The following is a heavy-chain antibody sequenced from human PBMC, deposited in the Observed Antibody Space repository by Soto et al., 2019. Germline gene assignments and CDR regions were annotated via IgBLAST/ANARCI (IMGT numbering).Heavy chain of an antibody. CDR3: ARGDGQDIVLVPAAFDY. CDR2: INHSGST. Sequence: PSETLSLTCAVYGGSLSDYDWSWIRQPPGKGLEWIGEINHSGSTNYNPSLKSRVTISVDTSKNQFSLKLSSVTAADTAVYYCARGDGQDIVLVPAAFDYWGQGTLVTVS. V-gene: IGHV4-34*01. CDR1: GGSLSDYD. D-gene: IGHD2-2*01. J-gene: IGHJ4*02.